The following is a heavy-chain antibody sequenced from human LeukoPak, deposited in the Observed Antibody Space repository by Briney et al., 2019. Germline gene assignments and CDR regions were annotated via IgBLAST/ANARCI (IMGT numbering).Heavy chain of an antibody. CDR2: INHSGST. V-gene: IGHV4-34*01. D-gene: IGHD2-15*01. J-gene: IGHJ5*02. CDR1: GGSFSGYY. CDR3: ARGRKRIVVVVAASNWFDP. Sequence: SETLSLTCAVYGGSFSGYYWSWIRQPPGKGLEWIGEINHSGSTNYNPSLKSRVTISVDTSKNQFSLKLSSVTAADTAVYYCARGRKRIVVVVAASNWFDPWGQGTLDTVSS.